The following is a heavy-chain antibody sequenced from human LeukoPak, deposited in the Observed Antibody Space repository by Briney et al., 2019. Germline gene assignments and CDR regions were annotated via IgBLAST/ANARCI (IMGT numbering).Heavy chain of an antibody. J-gene: IGHJ4*02. CDR1: GGSISSSYS. CDR2: IYYSGST. V-gene: IGHV4-39*01. CDR3: ASTKLGYSSGWH. Sequence: SETLSLTCTVSGGSISSSYSWGWIRQPPGRGLEWIGNIYYSGSTYYNSSLKSRVTISVDTSKNQFSLKLSSVTASDTAIYCCASTKLGYSSGWHWGQGTLVTVSS. D-gene: IGHD6-19*01.